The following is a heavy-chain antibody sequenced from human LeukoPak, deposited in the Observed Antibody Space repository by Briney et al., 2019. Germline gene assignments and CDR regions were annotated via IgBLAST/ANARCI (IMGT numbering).Heavy chain of an antibody. Sequence: GGSLRLSCAASGFTFDDYGMSWVRQAPGKWLEWVSGINWNGGSTGYADSVKGRFTISRDNAKNSLYLQMNSLRAEDTALYYCARALIYYYDSSGYYFDYWGQGTLVTVSS. CDR1: GFTFDDYG. V-gene: IGHV3-20*04. D-gene: IGHD3-22*01. CDR3: ARALIYYYDSSGYYFDY. J-gene: IGHJ4*02. CDR2: INWNGGST.